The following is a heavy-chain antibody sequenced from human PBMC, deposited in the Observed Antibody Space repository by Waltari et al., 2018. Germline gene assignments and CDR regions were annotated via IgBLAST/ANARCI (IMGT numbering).Heavy chain of an antibody. CDR3: ARDGGLANSGSRSKGGNPPGHY. CDR2: LEPEEGET. V-gene: IGHV1-24*01. Sequence: QVQLVQSGAEVKKPGASVKVSCKVSGYTLTELSMHWVRQAPGKGLEWMGGLEPEEGETTYAQKFQGRVTMTEDTSTDTAYMELSSLRSEDTAVYYCARDGGLANSGSRSKGGNPPGHYWGQGTLVTVSS. J-gene: IGHJ4*02. CDR1: GYTLTELS. D-gene: IGHD1-26*01.